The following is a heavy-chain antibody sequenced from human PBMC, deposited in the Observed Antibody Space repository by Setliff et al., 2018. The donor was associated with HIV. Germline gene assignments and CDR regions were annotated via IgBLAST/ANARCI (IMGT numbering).Heavy chain of an antibody. CDR1: GFSFSSYS. CDR2: ISSGTRYI. Sequence: GGSLRLSCAASGFSFSSYSMNWVRQAPGKGLEWVSSISSGTRYIHYADSVKGRFTISRDNVKNALYLQMNSLRAEDTAVYYCAKDFPPPNGMDVWGQGTTVTVS. V-gene: IGHV3-21*01. J-gene: IGHJ6*02. CDR3: AKDFPPPNGMDV.